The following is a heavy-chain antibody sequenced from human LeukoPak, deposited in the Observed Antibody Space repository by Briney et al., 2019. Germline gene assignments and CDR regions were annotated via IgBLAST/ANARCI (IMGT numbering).Heavy chain of an antibody. Sequence: ASVKASCKVSGFTLADLSMHWERQAPGKGLEWVGGFDRKNGDTIYAQRFRGRVTLTEDTSTGTAYMDLSSLSADDTAVYYCATGVFCATTTCPGYQHYYYFMDVWGKGTTVTVSS. D-gene: IGHD2-2*01. CDR3: ATGVFCATTTCPGYQHYYYFMDV. CDR1: GFTLADLS. CDR2: FDRKNGDT. V-gene: IGHV1-24*01. J-gene: IGHJ6*03.